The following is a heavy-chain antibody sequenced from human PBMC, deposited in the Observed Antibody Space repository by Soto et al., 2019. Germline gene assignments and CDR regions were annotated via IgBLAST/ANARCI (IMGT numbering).Heavy chain of an antibody. CDR3: ARVSRDYGPHRGGGDWFDP. CDR2: IYYSGST. CDR1: GGSVSSGSYY. D-gene: IGHD4-17*01. V-gene: IGHV4-61*01. J-gene: IGHJ5*02. Sequence: QVQLQESGPGLVKPSETLSLTCTVSGGSVSSGSYYWGWIRQPPGKGLEWIGYIYYSGSTNYNPSLKSRVTISVDTSKNQFSLKLSSVTAADTAVYYCARVSRDYGPHRGGGDWFDPWGQGTLVTVSS.